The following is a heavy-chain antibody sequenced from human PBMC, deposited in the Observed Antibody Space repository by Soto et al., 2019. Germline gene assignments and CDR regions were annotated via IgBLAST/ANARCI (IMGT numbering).Heavy chain of an antibody. CDR1: GFTFSSYG. V-gene: IGHV3-30*18. Sequence: GGSLRLSCAASGFTFSSYGMHWVRQAPGKGLEWVAVISYDGSNKYYADSVKGRFTISRDNSKNTLYLQMNSLRAEDTAVYYCAKRRGLLGGSLDYWGQGTLVTVSS. J-gene: IGHJ4*02. D-gene: IGHD3-10*01. CDR3: AKRRGLLGGSLDY. CDR2: ISYDGSNK.